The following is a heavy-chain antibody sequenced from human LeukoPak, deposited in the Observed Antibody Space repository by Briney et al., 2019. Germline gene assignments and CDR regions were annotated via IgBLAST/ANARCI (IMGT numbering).Heavy chain of an antibody. J-gene: IGHJ4*02. CDR3: AKEGTGIHFDY. CDR1: GFTFSSYA. V-gene: IGHV3-23*01. Sequence: GGSLRLSCAASGFTFSSYAMSWVRQAPGKGLECVSVISGSGGITYYADSVKGRFTISRDNSKNTLYLQMNSLRAEDTAVYYCAKEGTGIHFDYWGQGTLVTVSS. D-gene: IGHD1-1*01. CDR2: ISGSGGIT.